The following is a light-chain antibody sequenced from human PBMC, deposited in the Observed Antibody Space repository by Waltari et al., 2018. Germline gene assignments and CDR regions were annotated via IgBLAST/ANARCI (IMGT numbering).Light chain of an antibody. CDR1: SSDVGAYNY. Sequence: QSALTQPASVSGSPGQSITISCTGTSSDVGAYNYVSWYQQHPGKAPKLMIFDVSNRPSGVSNRFSGSKSGHTASLTISGLQAEDEAGYYCSSYISSSTLELFGGGTSLTVL. V-gene: IGLV2-14*03. CDR2: DVS. CDR3: SSYISSSTLEL. J-gene: IGLJ2*01.